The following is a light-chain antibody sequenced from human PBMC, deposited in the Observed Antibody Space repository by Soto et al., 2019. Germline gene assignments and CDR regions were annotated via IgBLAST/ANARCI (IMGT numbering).Light chain of an antibody. CDR3: CSYAGSGTDNYV. CDR2: EGI. V-gene: IGLV2-23*01. CDR1: SSDIGTYNL. J-gene: IGLJ1*01. Sequence: ALTQPSSVSGSPGQSITISCTGTSSDIGTYNLVSWYQHYPGKAPKLMIYEGIKRPSGVSNRFSGSKSGNTAFLTISGLQAEDEADYYCCSYAGSGTDNYVFGSGTKVTVL.